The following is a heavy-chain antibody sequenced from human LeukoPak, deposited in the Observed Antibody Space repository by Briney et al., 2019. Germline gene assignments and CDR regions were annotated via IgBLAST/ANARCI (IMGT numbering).Heavy chain of an antibody. CDR2: IYHSGST. CDR3: ARGNPFTYYYDSSGYPTPSPFDY. D-gene: IGHD3-22*01. Sequence: SSETLSLTCAVSGYSISSGYYWGWIRQPPGEGLEWIGSIYHSGSTYYNPSLKSRVTISVDTSKNQFSLKLSSVTAADTAVYYCARGNPFTYYYDSSGYPTPSPFDYWGQGTLVTVSS. CDR1: GYSISSGYY. J-gene: IGHJ4*02. V-gene: IGHV4-38-2*01.